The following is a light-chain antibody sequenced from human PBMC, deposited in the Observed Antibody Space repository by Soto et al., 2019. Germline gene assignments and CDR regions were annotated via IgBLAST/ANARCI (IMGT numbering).Light chain of an antibody. CDR3: QHYDHLPIT. J-gene: IGKJ5*01. CDR2: DAS. CDR1: QDITNY. Sequence: DIQMTQSPSSLSASVGDRVTITCQASQDITNYLNWYQQKPGRAPRLLLYDASSLETGVPSRFSGSGSATDFTLTISSLQPEEVATYYCQHYDHLPITFGQGTRLEIK. V-gene: IGKV1-33*01.